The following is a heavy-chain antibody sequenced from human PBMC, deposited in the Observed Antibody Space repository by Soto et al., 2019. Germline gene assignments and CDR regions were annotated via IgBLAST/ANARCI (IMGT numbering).Heavy chain of an antibody. D-gene: IGHD3-9*01. CDR1: GYTFTSYA. Sequence: ASVKVSCKASGYTFTSYAMHWVRQAPGQRLEWMGWINAGNGNTKYSQKFQGRVTITRDTSASTAYMELSSLRSEETAAYYCERWDYDILNGSSWFDTWGQGTLVTVSS. J-gene: IGHJ5*02. CDR3: ERWDYDILNGSSWFDT. V-gene: IGHV1-3*01. CDR2: INAGNGNT.